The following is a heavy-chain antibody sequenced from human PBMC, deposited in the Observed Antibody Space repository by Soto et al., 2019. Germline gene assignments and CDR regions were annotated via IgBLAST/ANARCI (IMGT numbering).Heavy chain of an antibody. J-gene: IGHJ4*02. CDR1: GFTFSSSF. Sequence: XGFLTLSCAASGFTFSSSFKHSVRQAPGKGLVWVSRINMDGSSTHYADSVKGRFTISRDNAKNTLYLQMNSLRAEDTAVYYCARPGINGPTGDYWAQGTVVTVSS. CDR2: INMDGSST. CDR3: ARPGINGPTGDY. V-gene: IGHV3-74*01. D-gene: IGHD1-20*01.